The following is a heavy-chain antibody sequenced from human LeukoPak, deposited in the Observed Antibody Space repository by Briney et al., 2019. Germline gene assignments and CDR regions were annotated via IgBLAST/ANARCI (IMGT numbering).Heavy chain of an antibody. CDR3: ARADYGDPNWFDP. D-gene: IGHD4-17*01. Sequence: GRSLRLSCAASGFPFSNYGLHWVRQAPGKGLEWVALISTDGSHKDYADSVRGRFTISRDNSKNTLYLQMNSLRAEDTAVYYCARADYGDPNWFDPWGQGTLVTVSS. CDR1: GFPFSNYG. CDR2: ISTDGSHK. V-gene: IGHV3-30*03. J-gene: IGHJ5*02.